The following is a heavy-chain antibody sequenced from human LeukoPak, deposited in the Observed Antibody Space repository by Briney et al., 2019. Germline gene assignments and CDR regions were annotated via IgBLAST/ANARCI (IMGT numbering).Heavy chain of an antibody. D-gene: IGHD2-21*02. CDR3: AKDFVVVPGNVNYFDY. CDR1: GFTLSSYA. V-gene: IGHV3-23*01. CDR2: IGPTGTTT. Sequence: GGSLRLSCEASGFTLSSYAMSWVRQPPGKGLEWVSTIGPTGTTTYYADSVKGRFTVSRDNSKNTLYVQMKSLRAEDTAVYYCAKDFVVVPGNVNYFDYWGQGTLVTVSS. J-gene: IGHJ4*02.